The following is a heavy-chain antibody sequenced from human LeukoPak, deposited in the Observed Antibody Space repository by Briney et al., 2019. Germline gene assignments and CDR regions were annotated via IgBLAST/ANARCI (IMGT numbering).Heavy chain of an antibody. CDR3: ARVGYCSSTSCYWGLDY. CDR2: ISSSGSTI. Sequence: GGSLRLSCAASGFTFSDYYMSWIRQAPGEGLEWVSYISSSGSTIYYADSVKGRFTISRDNAKNSLYLQMNSLRAEDTAVYYCARVGYCSSTSCYWGLDYWGQGTLVTVSS. V-gene: IGHV3-11*01. CDR1: GFTFSDYY. J-gene: IGHJ4*02. D-gene: IGHD2-2*03.